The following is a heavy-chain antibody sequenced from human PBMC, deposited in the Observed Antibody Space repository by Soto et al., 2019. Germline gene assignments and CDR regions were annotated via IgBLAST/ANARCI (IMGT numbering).Heavy chain of an antibody. CDR2: FDPEDGET. CDR1: GYTLTELS. CDR3: ATGPPYYYDSSGVSFGY. J-gene: IGHJ4*02. V-gene: IGHV1-24*01. Sequence: ASVKVSCTVSGYTLTELSMHWVRQAPGKGLEWMGGFDPEDGETIYAQKFQGRVTMTEDTSTDTAYMELSSLRSEDTAVYYCATGPPYYYDSSGVSFGYWGQGTLVTVSS. D-gene: IGHD3-22*01.